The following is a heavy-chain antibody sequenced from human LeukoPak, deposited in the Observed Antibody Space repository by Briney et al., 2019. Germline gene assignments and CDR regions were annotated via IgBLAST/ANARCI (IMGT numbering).Heavy chain of an antibody. J-gene: IGHJ3*02. Sequence: PSETLSLTCTVSGGSISSSSYSWGWIRQPPGKGLEWIGSIYYSGSTYYNPSLKSRVTISVDTSKNQFSLKLSSVTAADTAVYYCATYYYDSSGYYYGAFDIWGQGTMVTVSS. CDR2: IYYSGST. D-gene: IGHD3-22*01. V-gene: IGHV4-39*01. CDR3: ATYYYDSSGYYYGAFDI. CDR1: GGSISSSSYS.